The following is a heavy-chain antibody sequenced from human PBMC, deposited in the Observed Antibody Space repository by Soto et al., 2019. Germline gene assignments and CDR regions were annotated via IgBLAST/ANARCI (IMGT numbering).Heavy chain of an antibody. D-gene: IGHD3-3*01. V-gene: IGHV2-5*01. CDR1: GFALSTSGVG. J-gene: IGHJ4*02. CDR2: IYWNDDK. CDR3: AHNLFDDFWSGYYTSYFDY. Sequence: SGPTLVNPTQTLTLTCTFSGFALSTSGVGVGWIRQPPGKALEWLALIYWNDDKRYSPSLKSRLTITKDTSKNQVVLTMTNMDPVDTATYYCAHNLFDDFWSGYYTSYFDYWGQGTLVTVSS.